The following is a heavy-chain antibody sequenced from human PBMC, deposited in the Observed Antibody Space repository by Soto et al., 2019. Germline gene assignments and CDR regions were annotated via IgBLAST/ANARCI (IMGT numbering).Heavy chain of an antibody. V-gene: IGHV3-48*02. CDR2: ISSSSTI. D-gene: IGHD3-10*01. CDR1: GFTFSSYS. Sequence: GWALRLSCAAPGFTFSSYSMNWVRQAPGKGLEWVSYISSSSTIYYADSVKGRFTISRDNAKNSLYLQMNSLRDEDTAVYYCARAGAARRHYYYGMDVWGQGTTVTVSS. CDR3: ARAGAARRHYYYGMDV. J-gene: IGHJ6*02.